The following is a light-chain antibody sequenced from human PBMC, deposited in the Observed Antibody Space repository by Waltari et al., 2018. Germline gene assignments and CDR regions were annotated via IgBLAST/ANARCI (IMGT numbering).Light chain of an antibody. J-gene: IGKJ1*01. V-gene: IGKV3-20*01. Sequence: SCRASQSVSKYLAWYQQKVGQPPRLLIYDVSTRATGIPDRFIGSGFGTDFSLTISRLEPEDFAVYYCQKYGTLPATFGQGTKVEI. CDR2: DVS. CDR3: QKYGTLPAT. CDR1: QSVSKY.